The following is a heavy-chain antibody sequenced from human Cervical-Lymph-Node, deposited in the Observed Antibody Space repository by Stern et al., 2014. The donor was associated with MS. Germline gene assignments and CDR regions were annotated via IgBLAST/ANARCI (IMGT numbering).Heavy chain of an antibody. CDR3: ARDGPISDLDF. CDR1: GVTFNNHS. J-gene: IGHJ4*02. CDR2: IDPIFDST. V-gene: IGHV1-69*01. Sequence: QVQLVQSGAEVKKPGASVTVSCKVSGVTFNNHSVSWVRLSPEQGLDWMGWIDPIFDSTRATQKFKGRMTITADESSSTVFMSLSGLRLEDTALYYGARDGPISDLDFWGQGTLITVSS. D-gene: IGHD3-3*01.